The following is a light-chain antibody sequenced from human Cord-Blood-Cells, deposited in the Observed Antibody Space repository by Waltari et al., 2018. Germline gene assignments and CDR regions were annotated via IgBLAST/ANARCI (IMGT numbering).Light chain of an antibody. V-gene: IGLV2-23*01. CDR3: CSYTGSSTPVV. CDR1: RRYVGRYDR. J-gene: IGLJ2*01. CDR2: AGS. Sequence: SALTQPAPLPGSPGPSITISCTGTRRYVGRYDRVTWYQQHPVKPPKLMIYAGSKRPSGFSKRFSVSKSGNTASLTISGLRAEDEADYYCCSYTGSSTPVVFGGGTKQTVL.